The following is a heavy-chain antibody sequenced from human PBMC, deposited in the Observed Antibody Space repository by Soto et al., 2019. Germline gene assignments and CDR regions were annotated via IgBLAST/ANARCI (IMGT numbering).Heavy chain of an antibody. CDR2: ISGYNGNT. J-gene: IGHJ4*02. CDR1: GYTFTIYG. CDR3: ARVDYYDSSGYYGY. V-gene: IGHV1-18*04. D-gene: IGHD3-22*01. Sequence: QGQLVQSGAEVKKPGASVKVSCKASGYTFTIYGISWVRQAPGQGLEWMGWISGYNGNTDYAQNLQYRVTQPTAASTSSVYMELRSLRSDHTAVYYCARVDYYDSSGYYGYWGQGTLITVSS.